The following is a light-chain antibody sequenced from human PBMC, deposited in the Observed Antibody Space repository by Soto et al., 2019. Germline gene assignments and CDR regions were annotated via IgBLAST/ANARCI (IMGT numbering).Light chain of an antibody. V-gene: IGKV1-5*01. CDR1: QSLSTW. J-gene: IGKJ4*01. Sequence: EIQLTQSPSTLSASAGDRVTITCRASQSLSTWLAWYQQRPGKPPKLVIYDASTLESGVPSRFSGGGSGTEFTLTISSLQPDDFATYYCQQYDNLPLTFGGGTKVEI. CDR2: DAS. CDR3: QQYDNLPLT.